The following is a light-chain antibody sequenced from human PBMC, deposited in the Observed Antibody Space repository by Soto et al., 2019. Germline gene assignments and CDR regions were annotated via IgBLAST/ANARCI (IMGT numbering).Light chain of an antibody. Sequence: QSALTQPASVSGSPGQSVTISCTGTTSDVGNYNYVSWYQHHPGQAPKLIIYEVANRPSGVSNRFSGSKSGNTASLTISGFQAEDEADYYCNSYTSRSTFVFGSGTKLTVL. CDR3: NSYTSRSTFV. CDR2: EVA. J-gene: IGLJ1*01. CDR1: TSDVGNYNY. V-gene: IGLV2-14*01.